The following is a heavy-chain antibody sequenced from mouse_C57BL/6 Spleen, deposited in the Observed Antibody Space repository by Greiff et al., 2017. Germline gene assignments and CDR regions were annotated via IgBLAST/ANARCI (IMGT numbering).Heavy chain of an antibody. CDR1: GFTFSSYA. CDR3: ARDEDYDDGFAY. Sequence: EVKLMESGGGLVKPGGSLKLSCAASGFTFSSYAMPWVRQTPEKRLEWVATISDGGSYTYYPDKVKGRFTISRDNAKNNLYLQMSHLKSEDTAMYYCARDEDYDDGFAYWGHGTLVTVSA. V-gene: IGHV5-4*01. J-gene: IGHJ3*01. D-gene: IGHD2-4*01. CDR2: ISDGGSYT.